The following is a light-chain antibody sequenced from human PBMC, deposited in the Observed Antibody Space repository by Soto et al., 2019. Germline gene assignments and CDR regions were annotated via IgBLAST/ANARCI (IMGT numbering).Light chain of an antibody. CDR3: QQRNNWPPIT. Sequence: VMRQSLATLSVSTGERATRSCRASQSVSSNLAWYQQNPGQPPRLLIYGASTRATGISARFSGSGSGTEFTLTISSLQSEDFAVYYCQQRNNWPPITFGQGTRLEIK. J-gene: IGKJ5*01. CDR2: GAS. V-gene: IGKV3-15*01. CDR1: QSVSSN.